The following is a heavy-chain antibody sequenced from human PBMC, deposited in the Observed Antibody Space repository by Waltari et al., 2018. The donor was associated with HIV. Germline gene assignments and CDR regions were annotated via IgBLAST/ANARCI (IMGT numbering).Heavy chain of an antibody. CDR2: ISDDGTKK. V-gene: IGHV3-30*04. J-gene: IGHJ4*02. Sequence: QVQLVESGGGVVQPGRSLRLSCAASGFTFSSYAMHWVRQAPGKGLAWVAVISDDGTKKYYAESVKGRFTISRDNSKNTLYLEMNSLRAEDTAVYYCARDYGSSWTDEYFDYWGQGTLVTVSS. D-gene: IGHD6-13*01. CDR1: GFTFSSYA. CDR3: ARDYGSSWTDEYFDY.